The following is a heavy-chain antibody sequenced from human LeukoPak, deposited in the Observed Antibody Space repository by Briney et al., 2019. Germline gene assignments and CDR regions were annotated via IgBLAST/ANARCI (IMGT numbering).Heavy chain of an antibody. CDR1: GVSFSGYY. J-gene: IGHJ4*02. V-gene: IGHV4-34*01. D-gene: IGHD6-13*01. CDR2: INHSGST. CDR3: ARGRGGIAAAAPWY. Sequence: PSETLSLTCAVYGVSFSGYYWSWIRQPPGKGLEWIGEINHSGSTNYNPSLKSRVTISVDTSKNQFSLKLSSVTAADTAVYYCARGRGGIAAAAPWYWGQGTLVTVSS.